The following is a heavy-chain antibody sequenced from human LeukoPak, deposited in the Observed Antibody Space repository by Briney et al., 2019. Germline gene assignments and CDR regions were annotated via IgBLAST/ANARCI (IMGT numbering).Heavy chain of an antibody. CDR1: RGSISSGGHY. V-gene: IGHV4-31*03. D-gene: IGHD6-13*01. Sequence: SETLSLTCNVSRGSISSGGHYWSWIRQRPGKGLEWMGYTYFTGSTYYNPSLQSRLIISADTSMTQFSLRLRSVTAADTAVYYCARDRIAAAPGSGFDIWGQGTMVTVSS. J-gene: IGHJ3*02. CDR3: ARDRIAAAPGSGFDI. CDR2: TYFTGST.